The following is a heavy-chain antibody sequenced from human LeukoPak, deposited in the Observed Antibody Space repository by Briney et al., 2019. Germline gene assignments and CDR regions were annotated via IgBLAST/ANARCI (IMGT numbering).Heavy chain of an antibody. V-gene: IGHV4-59*01. CDR1: GGSINNNY. Sequence: SETLSLTCIVSGGSINNNYWGWIRQPPGKGLEWIGYINYSGSTDYNPSLKSRVTISLDTSKNQFSLKLSSVTAADTAVYYCARDAGGGPFFDYWGQGTLVTVSS. CDR2: INYSGST. D-gene: IGHD2-15*01. CDR3: ARDAGGGPFFDY. J-gene: IGHJ4*02.